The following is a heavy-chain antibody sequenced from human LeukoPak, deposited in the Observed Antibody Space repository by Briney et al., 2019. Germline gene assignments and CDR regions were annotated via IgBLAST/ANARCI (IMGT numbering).Heavy chain of an antibody. J-gene: IGHJ4*02. CDR3: ASIPRWLQFPYFDY. V-gene: IGHV4-59*01. CDR1: GGSISSYY. D-gene: IGHD5-24*01. Sequence: SETLSLACTVSGGSISSYYWSWIRQPPGKGLEWIGYIYYSGSTNYNPSLKSRVTISVDTSKNQFSLKLSSVTAADTAVYYCASIPRWLQFPYFDYWGQGTLVTVSS. CDR2: IYYSGST.